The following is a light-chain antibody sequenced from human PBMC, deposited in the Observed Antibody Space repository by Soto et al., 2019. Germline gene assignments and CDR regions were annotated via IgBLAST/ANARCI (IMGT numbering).Light chain of an antibody. J-gene: IGKJ4*01. CDR2: GAS. CDR1: QSVSSNY. V-gene: IGKV3-20*01. Sequence: EIVMTQSPATLSLSPGERATLSCRASQSVSSNYLAWYQQKPGQAPRLLIYGASSRATGLPDRFSGSGSGTDFTLTISSLQSEDFAVYYCQQYGRSPLTFGGGTKVEIK. CDR3: QQYGRSPLT.